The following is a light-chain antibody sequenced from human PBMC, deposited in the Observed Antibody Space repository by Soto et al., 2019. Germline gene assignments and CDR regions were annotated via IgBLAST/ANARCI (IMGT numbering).Light chain of an antibody. V-gene: IGKV1-33*01. CDR3: QHYDDMTLFT. CDR1: QDMTDH. Sequence: DIQLTQSPSSLSATLRDRVTITCQASQDMTDHINWYLQRVGKAPELLIYDASALEPGVPDRFSGSGFGTDFTLTIRSLQPEDVGTYFCQHYDDMTLFTFGPGT. J-gene: IGKJ3*01. CDR2: DAS.